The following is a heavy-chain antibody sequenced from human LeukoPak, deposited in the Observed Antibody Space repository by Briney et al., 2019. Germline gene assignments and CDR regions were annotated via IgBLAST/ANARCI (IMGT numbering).Heavy chain of an antibody. CDR2: ISAYNGNT. J-gene: IGHJ3*02. CDR3: ARYSFGYCSSTSCYTWDAFDI. D-gene: IGHD2-2*02. Sequence: ASVEVSCKASGYTFTSYGISWVRQAPGQGLEWMGWISAYNGNTNYAQKLQGRVTMTTDTSTSTAYMELRSLRSDDTAVYYCARYSFGYCSSTSCYTWDAFDIWGQGTMVTVSS. V-gene: IGHV1-18*01. CDR1: GYTFTSYG.